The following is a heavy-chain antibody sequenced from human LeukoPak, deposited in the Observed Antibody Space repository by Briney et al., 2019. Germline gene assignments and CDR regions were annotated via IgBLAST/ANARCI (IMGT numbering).Heavy chain of an antibody. Sequence: PGGSLRLSCAASRFTFSSYSMNWVRQAPGKGLEWVSYISSSSSTIYYADSVKGRFTISRDNAKNSLYLQMNSLRAEDTALYYCAREVSEGFDFWGQGTLVTVSS. D-gene: IGHD3-22*01. CDR3: AREVSEGFDF. V-gene: IGHV3-48*04. J-gene: IGHJ4*02. CDR1: RFTFSSYS. CDR2: ISSSSSTI.